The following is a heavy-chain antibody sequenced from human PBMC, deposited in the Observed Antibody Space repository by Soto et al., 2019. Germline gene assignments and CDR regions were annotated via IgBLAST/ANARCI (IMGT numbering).Heavy chain of an antibody. CDR2: INAGNGNT. J-gene: IGHJ6*02. Sequence: ASVKVSCKASGYSFTSYAIYWVRQAPGQRLEWMGWINAGNGNTKYSQKCQGRVTSTSDTSASTAYMGRSSLRSEDTAVYFCARGVENIVVVLDVFGYYGMDVWG. V-gene: IGHV1-3*01. CDR1: GYSFTSYA. CDR3: ARGVENIVVVLDVFGYYGMDV. D-gene: IGHD2-2*01.